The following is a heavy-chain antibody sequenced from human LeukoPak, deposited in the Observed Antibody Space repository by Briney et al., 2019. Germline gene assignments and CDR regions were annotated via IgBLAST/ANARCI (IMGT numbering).Heavy chain of an antibody. CDR1: GFTVSSNY. CDR3: AKCSGYYDSSGYYFDY. CDR2: IYSGGST. J-gene: IGHJ4*02. D-gene: IGHD3-22*01. V-gene: IGHV3-53*01. Sequence: GGSLRLSCAASGFTVSSNYMSWVRQAPGKGLEWVSVIYSGGSTYYADSVKGRFTISRDNSKNTLYLQMNSLRAEDTAVYYCAKCSGYYDSSGYYFDYWGQGTLVTVSS.